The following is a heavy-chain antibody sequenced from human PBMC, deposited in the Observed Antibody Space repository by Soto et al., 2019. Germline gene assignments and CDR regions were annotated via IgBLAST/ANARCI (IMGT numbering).Heavy chain of an antibody. CDR1: GFTFSSYA. V-gene: IGHV3-30-3*01. CDR3: ARVSGEYRRRVYYFVY. Sequence: QVQLVESGGGVVQPGRSLRLSCAASGFTFSSYAMHWVRQAPGKGLEWVAVISYDGRNKYYADSVKGRFTISRDNSKNTLYLQMNSLRAVDTAVYYCARVSGEYRRRVYYFVYWGQGTLVTVSS. J-gene: IGHJ4*02. D-gene: IGHD6-6*01. CDR2: ISYDGRNK.